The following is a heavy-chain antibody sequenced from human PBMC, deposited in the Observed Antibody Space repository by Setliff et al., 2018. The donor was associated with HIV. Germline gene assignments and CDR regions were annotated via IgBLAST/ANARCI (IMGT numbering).Heavy chain of an antibody. D-gene: IGHD2-21*01. CDR3: SRSYCGGDCSLVVDTNWFDP. J-gene: IGHJ5*02. Sequence: SETLSLTCAVSGYSISSSYYWGWIRQPPGKGLEWIGNIYHSGRTYYNPSLKSRVTISLDTSKNHFSLRLSSVTAADTAVYYCSRSYCGGDCSLVVDTNWFDPWGQGTLVTVSS. CDR2: IYHSGRT. V-gene: IGHV4-38-2*01. CDR1: GYSISSSYY.